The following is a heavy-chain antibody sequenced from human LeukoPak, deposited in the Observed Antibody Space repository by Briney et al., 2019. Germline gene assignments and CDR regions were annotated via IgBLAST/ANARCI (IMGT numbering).Heavy chain of an antibody. CDR1: GFTVSSNY. CDR3: ARRAGGYSHPYDY. D-gene: IGHD4-23*01. J-gene: IGHJ4*02. CDR2: IYSGGST. Sequence: GGSLRLSCAASGFTVSSNYMIWVRQAPGKGLEWVSVIYSGGSTYYADSVKGRFTISRDNSKNTLYLQMNSLRAEDTAVYYCARRAGGYSHPYDYWGQGTLVTVSS. V-gene: IGHV3-53*01.